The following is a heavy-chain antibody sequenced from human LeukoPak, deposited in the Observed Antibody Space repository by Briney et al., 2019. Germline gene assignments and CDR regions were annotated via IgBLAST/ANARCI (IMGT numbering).Heavy chain of an antibody. Sequence: SETLSLTCTVSGGSTSSYYWSWIRQPPGKGLEWIGSIYYSGSTYYNPSLKSRVTISVDTSKNQFSLKLSSVTAADTAVYYCASLLSIWFGESDDYWGQGTLVTVSS. CDR1: GGSTSSYY. CDR3: ASLLSIWFGESDDY. V-gene: IGHV4-59*04. CDR2: IYYSGST. J-gene: IGHJ4*02. D-gene: IGHD3-10*01.